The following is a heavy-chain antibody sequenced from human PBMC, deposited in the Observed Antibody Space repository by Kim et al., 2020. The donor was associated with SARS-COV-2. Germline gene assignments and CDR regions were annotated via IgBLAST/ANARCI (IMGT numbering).Heavy chain of an antibody. J-gene: IGHJ4*02. Sequence: DYAAPVKGRFTISRDDSKNTLYLQMNSLKTEDTAVYYCTTDGPRIAVAEYWGQGTLVTVSS. CDR3: TTDGPRIAVAEY. D-gene: IGHD6-19*01. V-gene: IGHV3-15*01.